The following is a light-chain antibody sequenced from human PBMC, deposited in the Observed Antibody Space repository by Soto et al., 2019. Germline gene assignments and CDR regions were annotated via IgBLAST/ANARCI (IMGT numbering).Light chain of an antibody. V-gene: IGLV2-14*01. CDR2: DVS. Sequence: QSALTQPASVSGSPGQSVTISCTGTSSDVGGYNYVSWYQQHPGKAPKLMIYDVSNRPSGVSNRFSGSKSGNTASLTISGLQAEDEGDYYCSSYTSSSTPVFGTGTKLTVL. J-gene: IGLJ1*01. CDR1: SSDVGGYNY. CDR3: SSYTSSSTPV.